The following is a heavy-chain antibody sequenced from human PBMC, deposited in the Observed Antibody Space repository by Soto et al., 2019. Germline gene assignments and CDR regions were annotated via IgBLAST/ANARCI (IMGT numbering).Heavy chain of an antibody. CDR3: ARVSYYCDSSDYTTIWFDP. D-gene: IGHD3-22*01. CDR1: GGSISSGDYY. J-gene: IGHJ5*02. Sequence: SETLSLTCTVSGGSISSGDYYWSWIRQPPGKGLEWIGYIYYSGSTYYNPPLKSRVTISVDTSKNQFSLKLSSVTAADTAVYYWARVSYYCDSSDYTTIWFDPWGMESRFTVSS. V-gene: IGHV4-30-4*01. CDR2: IYYSGST.